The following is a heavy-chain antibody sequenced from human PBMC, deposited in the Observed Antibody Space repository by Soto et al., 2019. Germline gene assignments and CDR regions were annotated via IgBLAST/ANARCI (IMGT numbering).Heavy chain of an antibody. D-gene: IGHD3-22*01. CDR3: ARNHYYDSSGYYYFDY. CDR2: IIPIFGTT. J-gene: IGHJ4*02. CDR1: GGTFSSYA. Sequence: SLKVSCKXSGGTFSSYAISWVRQAPGQGLEWMGGIIPIFGTTKHAQKFQGRVTSSADESTSTVYMELSRLTSEDTSLYYCARNHYYDSSGYYYFDYWGQGTPVTVSS. V-gene: IGHV1-69*13.